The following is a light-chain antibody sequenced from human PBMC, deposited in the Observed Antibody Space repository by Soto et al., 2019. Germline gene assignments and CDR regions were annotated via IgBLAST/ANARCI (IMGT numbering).Light chain of an antibody. CDR3: CSYAGSNSYV. J-gene: IGLJ1*01. Sequence: QSALTQPPSASGSPGQSVTISCTGTSSDVGGYNYVSWYQQHPGKAPKLMIYGVNKRPSGVPARFSGSKSDNTASLTVSGLQAEDEADYYCCSYAGSNSYVFRTGTKLTVL. V-gene: IGLV2-8*01. CDR1: SSDVGGYNY. CDR2: GVN.